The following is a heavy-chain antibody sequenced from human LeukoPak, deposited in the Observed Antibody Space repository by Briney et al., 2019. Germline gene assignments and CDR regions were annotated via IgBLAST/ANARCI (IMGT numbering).Heavy chain of an antibody. CDR3: ARGGDYYVSSGYYYDY. D-gene: IGHD3-22*01. CDR1: GGSISSYY. J-gene: IGHJ4*02. CDR2: IYYSGST. V-gene: IGHV4-59*01. Sequence: SETLSLTCTVSGGSISSYYWSWIRQPPGKGLEWIGYIYYSGSTNYNPSLKSRVTISVDTSKNQFSLKLSSVTAADTAVYYCARGGDYYVSSGYYYDYWGQGTLVTVSS.